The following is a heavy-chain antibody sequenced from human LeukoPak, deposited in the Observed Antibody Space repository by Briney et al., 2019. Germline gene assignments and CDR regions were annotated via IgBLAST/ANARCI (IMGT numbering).Heavy chain of an antibody. J-gene: IGHJ6*02. Sequence: GASVKVSCKASGYTFTGYYMHWVRQAPGQGLEWMGWINPNSGGTNYAQKFQGRVTKTRDTSISTAYMELSRLRSDDTAVYYCARDGRPIGRGDMDVWGQGTTVTVSS. CDR2: INPNSGGT. V-gene: IGHV1-2*02. D-gene: IGHD3-16*01. CDR1: GYTFTGYY. CDR3: ARDGRPIGRGDMDV.